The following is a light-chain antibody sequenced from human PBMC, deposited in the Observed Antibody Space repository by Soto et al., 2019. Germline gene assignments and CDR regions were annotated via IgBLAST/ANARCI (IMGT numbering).Light chain of an antibody. J-gene: IGKJ5*01. CDR2: DAS. V-gene: IGKV3-15*01. CDR3: QQYNNWPPIT. Sequence: DIVMTQSPATLSVSPGERATLSCRASQSVRNNLAWYQQKPGQAPRLLIYDASTRATDIPARFSGSGSGTEFILTISSLQSEDFAVYYCQQYNNWPPITFGQGTRLEIK. CDR1: QSVRNN.